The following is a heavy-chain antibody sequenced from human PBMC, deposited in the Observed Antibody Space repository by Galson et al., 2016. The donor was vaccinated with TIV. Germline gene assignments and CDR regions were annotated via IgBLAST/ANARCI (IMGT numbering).Heavy chain of an antibody. D-gene: IGHD3-3*01. CDR2: IKQDGSER. Sequence: SLRLSCAASGFTFSSFWMSWVRQAPGKGLEWVTNIKQDGSERYYVDSVKGRFIISRDNAKNSVYLQMNSLRVEDTAVYYCARGRSGYFDYRGRGTLVAVSS. CDR3: ARGRSGYFDY. J-gene: IGHJ4*02. V-gene: IGHV3-7*03. CDR1: GFTFSSFW.